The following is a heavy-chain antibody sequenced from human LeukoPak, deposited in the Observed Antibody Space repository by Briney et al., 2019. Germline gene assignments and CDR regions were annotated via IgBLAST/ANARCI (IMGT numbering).Heavy chain of an antibody. CDR2: IIPIFGTT. Sequence: GASVMVSCKTSGYTFTSYGISWVRQAPGQGLEWMGGIIPIFGTTNYARKFRGRVTLTADKSTRTAYMELSSLRSEDTAVYYCARDNDDYWGQGTLVTVSS. V-gene: IGHV1-69*06. J-gene: IGHJ4*02. CDR1: GYTFTSYG. CDR3: ARDNDDY.